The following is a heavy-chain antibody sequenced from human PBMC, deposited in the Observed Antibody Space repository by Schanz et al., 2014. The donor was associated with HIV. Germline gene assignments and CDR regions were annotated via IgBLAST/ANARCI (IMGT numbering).Heavy chain of an antibody. J-gene: IGHJ4*02. CDR1: GFNFSSYG. Sequence: QVQLVESGGGVVQPGRSLRLSCAASGFNFSSYGMHWVRQAPGKGLEWEALIWYDGGNKYYADSVEGRFTISRDNSKNTLYLQMNSLRVEDTAVYYCAKVGRIYSTTWIDHWGQGTLVTVSS. D-gene: IGHD6-13*01. V-gene: IGHV3-33*06. CDR3: AKVGRIYSTTWIDH. CDR2: IWYDGGNK.